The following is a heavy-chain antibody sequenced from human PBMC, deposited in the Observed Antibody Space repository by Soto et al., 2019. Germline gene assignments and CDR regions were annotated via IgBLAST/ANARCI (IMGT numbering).Heavy chain of an antibody. V-gene: IGHV3-15*01. Sequence: EVQLVESGGGLVKPGGSLRLSCAASGFTFSSACMSWVRQAPGKGLEWVGRIKSKTDGGTTDYAAPVKGRFTISRDDSKNTLYLQMNSLKTEDTAVYYCATDRASSNDVNWFDPWGQGTLVTVSS. CDR1: GFTFSSAC. D-gene: IGHD1-1*01. J-gene: IGHJ5*02. CDR2: IKSKTDGGTT. CDR3: ATDRASSNDVNWFDP.